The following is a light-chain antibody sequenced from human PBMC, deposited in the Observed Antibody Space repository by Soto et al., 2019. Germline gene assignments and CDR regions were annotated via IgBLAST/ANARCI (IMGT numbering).Light chain of an antibody. CDR3: QQYGTSEII. J-gene: IGKJ5*01. CDR2: DAS. Sequence: VVLTQSPATLSLSPGERATLSCRTSLSVSVYLDWYQQKPGQAPRLLISDASNRATGIPDRFSGSGSGTDFTLTISRLETEDFAVFYCQQYGTSEIIFGQGTRLEIK. CDR1: LSVSVY. V-gene: IGKV3-11*01.